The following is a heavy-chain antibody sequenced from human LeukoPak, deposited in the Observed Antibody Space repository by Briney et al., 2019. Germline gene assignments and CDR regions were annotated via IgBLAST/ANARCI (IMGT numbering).Heavy chain of an antibody. D-gene: IGHD6-6*01. CDR1: GGSISGYY. CDR2: IYYSGST. J-gene: IGHJ4*02. Sequence: SETLSLTCTVSGGSISGYYWSWIRQPPGKGLEWIGYIYYSGSTNYNPSLKSRVTISVDTSKNQFSLKLSSVTAADTAVYYCARDSGLSSSPRFDYWGQGTLVTVSS. CDR3: ARDSGLSSSPRFDY. V-gene: IGHV4-59*01.